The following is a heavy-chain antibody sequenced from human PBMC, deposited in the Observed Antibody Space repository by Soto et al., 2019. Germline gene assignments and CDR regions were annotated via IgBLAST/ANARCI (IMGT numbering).Heavy chain of an antibody. CDR3: ARGLTSGDY. Sequence: QVQLVQSGAEVKNPGASVKVSCKASGYTFTSFYIHWVRQAPGQGLEWMSIINPNGGSTNYAQNLQGRVTLTRDTSTNTVYMDLRSLRSEDTAVYYCARGLTSGDYWGQGTLVTVSS. CDR2: INPNGGST. CDR1: GYTFTSFY. J-gene: IGHJ4*02. V-gene: IGHV1-46*01.